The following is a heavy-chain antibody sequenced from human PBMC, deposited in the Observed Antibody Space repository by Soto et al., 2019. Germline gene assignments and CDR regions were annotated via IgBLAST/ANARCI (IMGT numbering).Heavy chain of an antibody. D-gene: IGHD5-18*01. V-gene: IGHV1-2*02. Sequence: ASVKVSCKASGYTFTGYYMHWVRQAPGQGLEWMGWINPNSGGTNYAQKFQGRVTMTRDTSISTAYMELSRLRSDDTAVYYCAREGIRLWLRNNWFDPWGQGTLVTVSS. CDR2: INPNSGGT. J-gene: IGHJ5*02. CDR3: AREGIRLWLRNNWFDP. CDR1: GYTFTGYY.